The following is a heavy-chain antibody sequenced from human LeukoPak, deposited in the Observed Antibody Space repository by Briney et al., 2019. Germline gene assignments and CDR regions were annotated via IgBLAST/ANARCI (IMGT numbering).Heavy chain of an antibody. CDR2: ILSDGSKE. V-gene: IGHV3-33*01. D-gene: IGHD3-22*01. Sequence: GGSLRLSCAASGFTFSSYGMHWVRQAPGKGLEWVAVILSDGSKEFYTDSVKGRFTISRDNSKNTLNLQMNSLRAEDTAVYLRDDDRPDNGLDYWGQGTLVTVSS. J-gene: IGHJ4*02. CDR3: DDDRPDNGLDY. CDR1: GFTFSSYG.